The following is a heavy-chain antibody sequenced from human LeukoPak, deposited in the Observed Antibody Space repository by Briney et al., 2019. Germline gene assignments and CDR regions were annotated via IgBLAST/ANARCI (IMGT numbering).Heavy chain of an antibody. V-gene: IGHV3-15*01. D-gene: IGHD1-7*01. Sequence: AGGSLRLSCAAPGFTFNHAWMSWVRQAPGKGLEWVGRIKSKTDGGRTDFAAPVKGRFTISRDDSKNTLYLQVNSLKTEDTAIYYCTKVSGNYAFEFWGQGTLVTVSS. CDR3: TKVSGNYAFEF. CDR1: GFTFNHAW. J-gene: IGHJ4*02. CDR2: IKSKTDGGRT.